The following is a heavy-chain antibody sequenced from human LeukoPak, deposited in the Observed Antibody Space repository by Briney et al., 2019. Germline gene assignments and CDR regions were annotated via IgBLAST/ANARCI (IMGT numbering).Heavy chain of an antibody. CDR3: ARDIRSVTHFDY. V-gene: IGHV3-48*01. CDR1: GFTFSSYS. CDR2: ISSSSSTI. D-gene: IGHD4-17*01. J-gene: IGHJ4*02. Sequence: GGSLRLSCAASGFTFSSYSMNWVRHAPGRGLEWVTYISSSSSTIYYADSVKGRFTTSRDNAKNSLYLQMNSLRAEDTAVYYCARDIRSVTHFDYWGQGTLVTVSS.